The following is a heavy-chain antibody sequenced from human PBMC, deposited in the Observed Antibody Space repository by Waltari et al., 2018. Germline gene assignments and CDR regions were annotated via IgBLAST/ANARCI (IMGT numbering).Heavy chain of an antibody. D-gene: IGHD5-18*01. CDR1: GGSISSYY. CDR3: ARAPHTAVSHRRYYYYYGMDV. V-gene: IGHV4-59*01. J-gene: IGHJ6*02. CDR2: IYYSGST. Sequence: QVQLQESGPGLVKPSETLSLTCTVSGGSISSYYWSWIRQPPGKGLEWIGYIYYSGSTNYNPSLKSRVTISVDTSKNQFSLKLSSVTAADTAVYYCARAPHTAVSHRRYYYYYGMDVWGQGTTVTVSS.